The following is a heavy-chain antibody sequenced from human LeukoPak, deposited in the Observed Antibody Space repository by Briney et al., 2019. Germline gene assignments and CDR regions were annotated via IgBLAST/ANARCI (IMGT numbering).Heavy chain of an antibody. D-gene: IGHD3-10*01. CDR1: GGSFSGYY. CDR2: INHSGST. J-gene: IGHJ4*02. Sequence: SETLSLTCAVYGGSFSGYYWSWIRQPPGKGLEWIGEINHSGSTNYNPSLKSRVTISVDTSKNQFSLKLSSVTAADTAVYYCARGPFDGSGSYYKPRNFDYWGQGTLVTVSS. V-gene: IGHV4-34*01. CDR3: ARGPFDGSGSYYKPRNFDY.